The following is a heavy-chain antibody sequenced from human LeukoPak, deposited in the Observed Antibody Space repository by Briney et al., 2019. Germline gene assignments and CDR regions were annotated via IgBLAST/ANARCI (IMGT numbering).Heavy chain of an antibody. CDR1: GFILSSYG. J-gene: IGHJ4*02. CDR2: IRFDGSNT. D-gene: IGHD5-18*01. Sequence: GGSLRLSCAASGFILSSYGMHWVRQAPGKGLEWVTFIRFDGSNTYYSDSVKGRFTISRDNSKNTLYLQMNSLRVEDTAVYYCAQGHSHTAMYFWGQGTLVTVSS. V-gene: IGHV3-30*02. CDR3: AQGHSHTAMYF.